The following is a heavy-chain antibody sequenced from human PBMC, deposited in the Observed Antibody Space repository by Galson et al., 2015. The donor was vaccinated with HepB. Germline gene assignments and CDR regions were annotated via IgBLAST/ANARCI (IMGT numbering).Heavy chain of an antibody. CDR2: ISHNGYSI. CDR1: EFTFSDYA. J-gene: IGHJ4*02. D-gene: IGHD1-1*01. Sequence: SLRLSCAASEFTFSDYAMHWVRQAPGEGLEWVSVISHNGYSIHYANSVEGRFTISRDNSRNILYLQMNNLRAEDSCVYYCARSRHLERRFDSWGQGIPVTVSS. CDR3: ARSRHLERRFDS. V-gene: IGHV3-30-3*01.